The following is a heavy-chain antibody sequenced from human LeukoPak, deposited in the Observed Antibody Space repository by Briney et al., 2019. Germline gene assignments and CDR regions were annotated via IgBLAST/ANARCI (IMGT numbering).Heavy chain of an antibody. V-gene: IGHV3-23*01. CDR2: ISRRRPTT. D-gene: IGHD5-18*01. J-gene: IGHJ6*03. Sequence: PGGSLRLSCAASGFTFSSYAMSWVRQAQGKGLEWVSLISRRRPTTSYADSVNGRFTFSRDNSTNTLYLQMNSLRAEDTAVYYCAKDLEGYHAYMDVWGKGTTVTVSS. CDR1: GFTFSSYA. CDR3: AKDLEGYHAYMDV.